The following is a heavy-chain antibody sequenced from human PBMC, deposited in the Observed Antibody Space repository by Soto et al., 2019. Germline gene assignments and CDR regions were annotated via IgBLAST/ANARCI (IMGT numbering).Heavy chain of an antibody. CDR3: ARSSSSGWYYFDY. D-gene: IGHD6-19*01. V-gene: IGHV1-8*01. CDR1: GYTFTSYD. J-gene: IGHJ4*02. CDR2: MNPNSGNT. Sequence: ASVTVSFKASGYTFTSYDINWVRQATGQGLEWMGWMNPNSGNTGYAQKFQGRVTMTRNTSISTAYMELSSLRSEDTAVYYCARSSSSGWYYFDYWGQGTLVTVSS.